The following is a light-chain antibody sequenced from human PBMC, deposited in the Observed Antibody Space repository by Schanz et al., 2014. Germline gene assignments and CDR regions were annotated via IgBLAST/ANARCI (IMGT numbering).Light chain of an antibody. J-gene: IGKJ2*01. CDR3: QQSGSSPNT. CDR1: QTVTTSY. V-gene: IGKV3-20*01. CDR2: GAS. Sequence: EIVLTQSPGTLSLSPGERATLSCRASQTVTTSYLAWYQQKPGQAPRVLIYGASSRATGIPDRFSGSGSGTDFTLTITRLEPEDFAVYYCQQSGSSPNTFGPGTKLEIK.